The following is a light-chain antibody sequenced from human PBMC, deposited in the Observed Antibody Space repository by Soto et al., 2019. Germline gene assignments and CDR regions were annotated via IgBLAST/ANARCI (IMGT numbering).Light chain of an antibody. CDR2: GAS. CDR3: QQYGSSGT. V-gene: IGKV3-20*01. J-gene: IGKJ1*01. CDR1: QSVSSSY. Sequence: EIVLTQSPGTLSLSGGEIATLSCRASQSVSSSYLAWYQQKPGQAPRLLIYGASSRATGIPDRFSGSGSGTDFTLTISRLEPEDFAVYYCQQYGSSGTFGQGTKVDI.